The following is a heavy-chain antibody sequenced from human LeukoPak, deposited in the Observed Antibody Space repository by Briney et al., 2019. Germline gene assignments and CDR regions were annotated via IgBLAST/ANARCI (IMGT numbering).Heavy chain of an antibody. D-gene: IGHD3-10*01. CDR1: GGTFSSYA. CDR2: IIPIFGTA. CDR3: ARGRVGWFGSRWFDP. V-gene: IGHV1-69*13. J-gene: IGHJ5*02. Sequence: ASVKVSCKASGGTFSSYAISWVRQAPGQGLEWMGGIIPIFGTANYAQKFQGRVTITADESTSTAYMELSSLRSEDTAVYYCARGRVGWFGSRWFDPWGQGTLVTVSS.